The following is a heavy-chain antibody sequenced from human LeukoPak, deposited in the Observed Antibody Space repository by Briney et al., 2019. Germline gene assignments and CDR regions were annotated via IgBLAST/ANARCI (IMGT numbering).Heavy chain of an antibody. D-gene: IGHD2-2*02. J-gene: IGHJ6*03. CDR2: IYSSGST. CDR3: AGTSGDIVVVPAAIRPGSGYYMDV. V-gene: IGHV4-4*07. Sequence: PSETLSLTCTVSGGSISSYYWSWIRQPAGKGLEWIGRIYSSGSTNYNPSLKSRVTISVDTSKNQFSLKLSSVTAADTAVYYCAGTSGDIVVVPAAIRPGSGYYMDVWGKGTTVTVSS. CDR1: GGSISSYY.